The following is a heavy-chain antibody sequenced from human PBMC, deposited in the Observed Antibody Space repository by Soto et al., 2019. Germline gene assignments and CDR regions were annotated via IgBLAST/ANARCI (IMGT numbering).Heavy chain of an antibody. J-gene: IGHJ6*03. CDR2: IFYSGST. V-gene: IGHV4-59*08. D-gene: IGHD2-2*01. Sequence: SETLSLTCTVSGGSITNYYWSWIRQPPGKGLEWIGYIFYSGSTDYNPSLKSRVTISVDTSKNQFSLNLGSVTAADTAVYYCARRPGVPAADYYYYFYMDVWGKGTTVTVSS. CDR3: ARRPGVPAADYYYYFYMDV. CDR1: GGSITNYY.